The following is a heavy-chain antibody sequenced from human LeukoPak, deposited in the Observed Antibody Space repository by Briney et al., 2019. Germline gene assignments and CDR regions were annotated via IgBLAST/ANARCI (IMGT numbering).Heavy chain of an antibody. Sequence: GGSLRLSCAASGFTFSIYGMHWVRQAPGKGLEWVAVIWYDGSNKYYADSVKGRFTISRDNSKNTLYVQMNSLRAEDTAVYYCARDRYSSGWNGFDYWGQGTLVTVSS. V-gene: IGHV3-33*01. D-gene: IGHD6-19*01. J-gene: IGHJ4*02. CDR1: GFTFSIYG. CDR3: ARDRYSSGWNGFDY. CDR2: IWYDGSNK.